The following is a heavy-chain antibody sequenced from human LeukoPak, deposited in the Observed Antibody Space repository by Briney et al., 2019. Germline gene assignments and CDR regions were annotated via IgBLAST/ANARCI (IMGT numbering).Heavy chain of an antibody. CDR1: GFTFDDYA. Sequence: GGSLRLSCAASGFTFDDYAMHWVRQAPGKGLEWVSGISWNSGSIGYADSVKGRFTISRDDAKNSLYLQMNSLRAEDTAVYYCATVPGGSFDYWGQGTLVTVSS. V-gene: IGHV3-9*01. D-gene: IGHD3-16*01. J-gene: IGHJ4*02. CDR3: ATVPGGSFDY. CDR2: ISWNSGSI.